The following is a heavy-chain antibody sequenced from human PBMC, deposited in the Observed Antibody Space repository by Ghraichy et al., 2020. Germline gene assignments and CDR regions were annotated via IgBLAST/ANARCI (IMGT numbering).Heavy chain of an antibody. Sequence: ISGDSVSSNSAAWNWIRQSPSRGLEWLGRTYYRSKWYNDYAVSVKSRITINPDTSKNQFSLQLNSVTPEDTAVYYCARSLTMIVLEGAFDIWGQGTMVTVSS. J-gene: IGHJ3*02. CDR2: TYYRSKWYN. V-gene: IGHV6-1*01. CDR1: GDSVSSNSAA. CDR3: ARSLTMIVLEGAFDI. D-gene: IGHD3-22*01.